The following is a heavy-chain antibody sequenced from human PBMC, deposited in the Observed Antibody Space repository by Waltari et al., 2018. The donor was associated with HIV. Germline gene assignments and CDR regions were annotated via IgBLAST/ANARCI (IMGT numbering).Heavy chain of an antibody. D-gene: IGHD3-3*01. J-gene: IGHJ6*02. Sequence: QVQLQESGPGLVKPSETLSLTCNVSGGSMTTNYWSWIRQSPGKGLEWIGYVYSSGNINYNPALKSRVTIVVDTSKNQFSLELRSVTAADTAVYYCARAPVHLRGYFYYGMDVWGQGTTVTVSS. CDR2: VYSSGNI. CDR3: ARAPVHLRGYFYYGMDV. CDR1: GGSMTTNY. V-gene: IGHV4-59*01.